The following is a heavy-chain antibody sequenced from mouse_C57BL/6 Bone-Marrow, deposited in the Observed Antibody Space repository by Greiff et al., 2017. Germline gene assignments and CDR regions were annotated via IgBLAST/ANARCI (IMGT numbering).Heavy chain of an antibody. J-gene: IGHJ4*01. Sequence: EVQLVESGGGLVQPGGSLKLSCAASGFTFSDYYMYWVRQTPEKRLEWVAYISNGGGSTYYPDTVKGRFTISRDNAKNTLYLQMSRLKSEDTAMYYCARWVTTVVAPGYYAMDYWGQGTSVTVSS. CDR2: ISNGGGST. V-gene: IGHV5-12*01. CDR3: ARWVTTVVAPGYYAMDY. D-gene: IGHD1-1*01. CDR1: GFTFSDYY.